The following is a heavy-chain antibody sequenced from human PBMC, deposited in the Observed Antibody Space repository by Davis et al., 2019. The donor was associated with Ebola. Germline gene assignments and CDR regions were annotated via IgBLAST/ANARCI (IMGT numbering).Heavy chain of an antibody. J-gene: IGHJ4*02. CDR2: IRSKANSYAT. D-gene: IGHD6-13*01. CDR1: GFTFSGSD. Sequence: GESLKISCAASGFTFSGSDMHWVRQASGKGLEWVGRIRSKANSYATAYAASVKGRFTISRDDSKNTAYLQMNSLKTEDTAVYYCTGTLIAAAGRGDYWGQGTLVPSPQ. CDR3: TGTLIAAAGRGDY. V-gene: IGHV3-73*01.